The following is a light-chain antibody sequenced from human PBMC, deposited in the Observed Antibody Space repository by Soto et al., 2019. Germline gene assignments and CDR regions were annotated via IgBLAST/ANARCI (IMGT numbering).Light chain of an antibody. CDR2: GAS. J-gene: IGKJ1*01. CDR1: QSVSNAY. V-gene: IGKV3-20*01. Sequence: VLTQSPGTLSLSPGERATLSCRASQSVSNAYVAWYQQKPGQAPRLLIYGASSRATDIPDRFSGSGSGTDFSLTISRLEPEDFAVYYCQQYGRSPGTFGQGTKVEIK. CDR3: QQYGRSPGT.